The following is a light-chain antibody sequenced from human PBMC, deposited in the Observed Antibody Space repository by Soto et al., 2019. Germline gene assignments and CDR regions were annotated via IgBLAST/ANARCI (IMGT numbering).Light chain of an antibody. J-gene: IGKJ2*01. Sequence: EIGMTQSPATLSVSPGERATLSCRASQSVSSNLAWYQQKPGQAPRLLIYGASTRATGIPARFSGSGSGTEFTLTISSLQSEDFAVYYCQQYNNWHYTFGQGTKLEIK. CDR3: QQYNNWHYT. CDR2: GAS. CDR1: QSVSSN. V-gene: IGKV3-15*01.